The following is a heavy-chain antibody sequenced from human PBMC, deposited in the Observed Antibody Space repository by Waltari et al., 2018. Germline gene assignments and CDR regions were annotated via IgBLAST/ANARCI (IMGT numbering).Heavy chain of an antibody. CDR3: ASDHGGITMIVVVIPDAFDI. V-gene: IGHV1-2*02. Sequence: QVQLVQSGAEVQKPGASVKVTCKASGYTFTGYYMHWVRQAPGQGLEWMGWINPNSGGTNYAQKFQGRGTMTRATSISTAYMELSRLRSDDTAVYYCASDHGGITMIVVVIPDAFDIWGQGTMVTVSS. D-gene: IGHD3-22*01. J-gene: IGHJ3*02. CDR2: INPNSGGT. CDR1: GYTFTGYY.